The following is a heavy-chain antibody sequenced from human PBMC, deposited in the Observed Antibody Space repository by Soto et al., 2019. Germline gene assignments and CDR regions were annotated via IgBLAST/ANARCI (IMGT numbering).Heavy chain of an antibody. Sequence: PGGSLRLSCAASGFTFSSYAMHWVRQAPGKGLEWVAVISYDGSNKYYADSVKGRFTISRDNSKNTLNLQMNSLRVEDTAVYYCARGNWNDARVAYWGQGTLVTVSS. V-gene: IGHV3-30-3*01. CDR1: GFTFSSYA. CDR3: ARGNWNDARVAY. D-gene: IGHD1-1*01. J-gene: IGHJ4*02. CDR2: ISYDGSNK.